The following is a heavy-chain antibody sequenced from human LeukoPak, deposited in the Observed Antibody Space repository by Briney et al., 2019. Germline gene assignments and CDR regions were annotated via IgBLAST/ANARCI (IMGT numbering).Heavy chain of an antibody. CDR3: LASYTICGVVDVRFDY. CDR2: IYYSGIT. CDR1: GGSISSSSYS. J-gene: IGHJ4*02. D-gene: IGHD3-3*01. Sequence: PSETLSFTCTVSGGSISSSSYSWGWICQPPGKGLEWIGSIYYSGITYYNPTLKRRVTISVDTSKNRFSLKLSSVTAADTAVYYCLASYTICGVVDVRFDYWGQGTLVTVSS. V-gene: IGHV4-39*01.